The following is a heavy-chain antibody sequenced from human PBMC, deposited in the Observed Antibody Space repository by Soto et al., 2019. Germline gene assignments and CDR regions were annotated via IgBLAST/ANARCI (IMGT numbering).Heavy chain of an antibody. D-gene: IGHD6-19*01. J-gene: IGHJ4*02. CDR1: GGSISSYY. CDR2: IYYSGST. V-gene: IGHV4-59*01. Sequence: ETLSLTCTVSGGSISSYYWSWIRQPPGKGLEWIGYIYYSGSTNYNPSLKSRVTISVDTSKNQFSLKLSSVTAADTAVYYCARVGMSIAVAGTDYFDYWGQGTLVTVSS. CDR3: ARVGMSIAVAGTDYFDY.